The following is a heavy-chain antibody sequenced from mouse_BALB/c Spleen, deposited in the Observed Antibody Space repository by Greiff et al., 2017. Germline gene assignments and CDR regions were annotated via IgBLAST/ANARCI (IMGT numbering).Heavy chain of an antibody. CDR3: ARQGYYRYDKGYYYAMDY. Sequence: EVKLVESGGDLVKPGGSLKLSCAASGFTFSSYGMSWVRQTPDKRLEWVATISSGGSYTYYPDSVKGRFTISRDNAKNTLYLQMSSLKSEDTAMYYCARQGYYRYDKGYYYAMDYWGQGTSVTVSS. CDR2: ISSGGSYT. CDR1: GFTFSSYG. J-gene: IGHJ4*01. V-gene: IGHV5-6*01. D-gene: IGHD2-14*01.